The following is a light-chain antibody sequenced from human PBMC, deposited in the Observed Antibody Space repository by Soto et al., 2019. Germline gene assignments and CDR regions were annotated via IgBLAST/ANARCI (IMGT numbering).Light chain of an antibody. J-gene: IGKJ4*01. CDR3: QQYGSSPLT. V-gene: IGKV3-20*01. Sequence: EIVLTQSPGTLSLSPEERATLSCRASQSVKSSYLAWYQQKPGQPPRLLIYGASTRATGIPDRFIGSGSATNFTLTITRMEPEDFAVCYCQQYGSSPLTFGGGSKVEIK. CDR2: GAS. CDR1: QSVKSSY.